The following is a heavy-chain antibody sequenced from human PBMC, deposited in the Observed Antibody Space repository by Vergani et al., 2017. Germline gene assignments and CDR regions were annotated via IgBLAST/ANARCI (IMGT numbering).Heavy chain of an antibody. D-gene: IGHD1-26*01. V-gene: IGHV3-23*01. CDR2: ISASGGST. CDR3: AKDRPRDWETPLFLFDY. CDR1: GFTFTSYG. J-gene: IGHJ4*02. Sequence: EVQLLESGGGLVQPGESLRLSCTVSGFTFTSYGISWVRQAPGKGLEWVSGISASGGSTYYTDSVKGRFIISRDISNNTLYLQMSSLRADDTAVYYCAKDRPRDWETPLFLFDYWGQGTLVAVSS.